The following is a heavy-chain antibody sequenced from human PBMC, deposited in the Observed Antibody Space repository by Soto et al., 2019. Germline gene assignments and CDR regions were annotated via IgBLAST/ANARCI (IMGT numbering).Heavy chain of an antibody. V-gene: IGHV4-59*01. D-gene: IGHD2-2*01. CDR2: IYYSGST. CDR1: GGSITNYY. J-gene: IGHJ6*02. Sequence: QVQLQESGPGLVKPSETLSLTCTVSGGSITNYYWSWIRQSPGKGLEWIGFIYYSGSTNYSPSLKSRVTISVSTSKNQSSLKMTSVTAADTGVYYCARDGTAVTTGYYGLDVWGQGTTVTVSS. CDR3: ARDGTAVTTGYYGLDV.